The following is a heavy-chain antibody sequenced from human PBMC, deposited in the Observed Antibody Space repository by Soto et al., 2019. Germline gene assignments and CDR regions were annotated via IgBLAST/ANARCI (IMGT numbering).Heavy chain of an antibody. V-gene: IGHV4-39*01. Sequence: KPSETLSLTCAVSGGSISSNTYYWGWIRQPPGKGLEWIVSIYYSGNTYYNPSLKSRVTISVDTSKNQFSLKLTSVTAAGTAVYYCAARTSSCYDYWGQGTLVTVSS. D-gene: IGHD6-13*01. CDR3: AARTSSCYDY. CDR2: IYYSGNT. J-gene: IGHJ4*02. CDR1: GGSISSNTYY.